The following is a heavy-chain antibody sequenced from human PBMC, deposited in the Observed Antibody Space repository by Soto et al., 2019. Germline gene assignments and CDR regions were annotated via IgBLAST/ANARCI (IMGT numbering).Heavy chain of an antibody. V-gene: IGHV3-49*03. CDR3: TRESSSPSSSWRSYYYGMDV. J-gene: IGHJ6*02. CDR2: IRSKAYGGTT. Sequence: GGSLRLSCTASGFTFGGYAMSWFRQAPGKGLEWVGFIRSKAYGGTTEYAASVKGRFTISRDDSKSIAYLQMNSLKTEDTAVYYCTRESSSPSSSWRSYYYGMDVWGQGTTVTVSS. CDR1: GFTFGGYA. D-gene: IGHD6-13*01.